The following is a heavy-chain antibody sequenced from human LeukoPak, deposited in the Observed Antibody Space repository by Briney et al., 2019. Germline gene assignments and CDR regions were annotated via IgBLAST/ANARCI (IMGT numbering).Heavy chain of an antibody. D-gene: IGHD2-21*01. CDR2: IIPILGIA. CDR3: ARWVAYCGGDCHLRIDAFDI. J-gene: IGHJ3*02. Sequence: SVKVSCKASGGTFSSYAISWVRQAPGQGLEWMGRIIPILGIANYAQKFQGRVTITADKSTSTAYMELSSLRSEDTAVYYCARWVAYCGGDCHLRIDAFDIWGQGTMVTVSS. V-gene: IGHV1-69*04. CDR1: GGTFSSYA.